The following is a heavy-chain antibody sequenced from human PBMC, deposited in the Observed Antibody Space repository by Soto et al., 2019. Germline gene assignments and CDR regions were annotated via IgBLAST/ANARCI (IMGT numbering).Heavy chain of an antibody. Sequence: SVKVSCKASGGTFSTYTMTWVRQAPAQGLEWMGGIIPLFGTANYAQKFQGRVTITADESTSTVYMELSSLRSEDTAVYYCARSQDSSGYWNNCFDPWGQGTLVTVSS. J-gene: IGHJ5*02. CDR1: GGTFSTYT. D-gene: IGHD3-22*01. CDR3: ARSQDSSGYWNNCFDP. CDR2: IIPLFGTA. V-gene: IGHV1-69*13.